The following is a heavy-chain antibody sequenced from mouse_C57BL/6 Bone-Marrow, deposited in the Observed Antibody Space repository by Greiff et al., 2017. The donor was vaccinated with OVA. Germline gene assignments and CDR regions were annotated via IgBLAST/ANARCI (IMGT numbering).Heavy chain of an antibody. D-gene: IGHD2-5*01. CDR1: GYTFTSYG. CDR3: ADINSYYSMDY. V-gene: IGHV1-58*01. CDR2: IYIGNGYT. J-gene: IGHJ4*01. Sequence: VQLKESGAELVRPGSSVKMSCKTSGYTFTSYGINWVKQRPGPGLEWIGYIYIGNGYTEYNEKFKGKATLTSDTSSSTAYMQLSSLTSEDAAIYFCADINSYYSMDYWGQGTSVTVSS.